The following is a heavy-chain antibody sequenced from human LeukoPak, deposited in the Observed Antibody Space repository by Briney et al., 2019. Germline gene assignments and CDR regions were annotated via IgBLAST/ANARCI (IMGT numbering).Heavy chain of an antibody. Sequence: KASETLSLTCTVSGGSIRSYYWSWIRQPPGKGLEWIGYIFYSGSTNYNPSLKSRVTISVDMSKNQFSLKLNSVTAADTAVYYCAGHDGSGNPIFSRGQGTLCTV. CDR1: GGSIRSYY. CDR2: IFYSGST. D-gene: IGHD3-10*01. J-gene: IGHJ4*02. V-gene: IGHV4-59*08. CDR3: AGHDGSGNPIFS.